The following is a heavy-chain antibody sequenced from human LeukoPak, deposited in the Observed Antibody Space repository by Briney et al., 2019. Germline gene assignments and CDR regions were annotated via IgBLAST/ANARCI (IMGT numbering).Heavy chain of an antibody. J-gene: IGHJ6*03. CDR1: GGSFSGYY. CDR2: INHSGST. CDR3: AREEEMTIPNYYYYYMDV. V-gene: IGHV4-34*01. Sequence: SETLSLTCAVYGGSFSGYYWSWIRQPPGKGLEWIGEINHSGSTNYNPSLKSRVTISVDTSKNQFSLKLSSVTAADTAVYYCAREEEMTIPNYYYYYMDVWGKGTTVTVSS. D-gene: IGHD3-3*01.